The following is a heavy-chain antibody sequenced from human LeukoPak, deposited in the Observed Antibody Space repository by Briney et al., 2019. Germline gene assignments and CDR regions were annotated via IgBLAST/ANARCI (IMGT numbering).Heavy chain of an antibody. Sequence: PGGSLRLSCAASGFTFSSYGMHWVRQAPGKGLEWVAVISYDGSNKYYADSVKGRFTISRDNSKNTLYLQMYSLRAEDTAVYYCAKFRSTMVRGAIDYWGQGTLVTVSS. CDR2: ISYDGSNK. D-gene: IGHD3-10*01. V-gene: IGHV3-30*18. CDR1: GFTFSSYG. CDR3: AKFRSTMVRGAIDY. J-gene: IGHJ4*02.